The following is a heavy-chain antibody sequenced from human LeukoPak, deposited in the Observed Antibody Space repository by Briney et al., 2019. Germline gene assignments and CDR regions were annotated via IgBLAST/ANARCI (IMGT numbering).Heavy chain of an antibody. CDR3: ARPSGVVIAHDAFDI. Sequence: GESLKISCKGSGYSFTSYWIGWVRQMPGKGLEWMGIIYPGDSDTRYSPSFQGQVTISADKSISTAYLQWSSLKASDTAMYYCARPSGVVIAHDAFDIWGQGTMVTVSS. J-gene: IGHJ3*02. CDR1: GYSFTSYW. V-gene: IGHV5-51*01. D-gene: IGHD2-21*01. CDR2: IYPGDSDT.